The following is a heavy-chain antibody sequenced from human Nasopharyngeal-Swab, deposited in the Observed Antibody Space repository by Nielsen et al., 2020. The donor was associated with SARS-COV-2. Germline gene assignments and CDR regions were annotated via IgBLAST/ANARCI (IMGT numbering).Heavy chain of an antibody. V-gene: IGHV3-48*02. CDR1: GFTFSSYS. CDR2: ISSSSSTI. CDR3: ARATPAFDI. J-gene: IGHJ3*02. Sequence: GESLKISCAASGFTFSSYSINWVRQAPGKGLEWVSYISSSSSTIYYADSVKGRFTISRDNAKNSLYLQMNSLRDEDTAVYYCARATPAFDIWGQGTMVTVSS.